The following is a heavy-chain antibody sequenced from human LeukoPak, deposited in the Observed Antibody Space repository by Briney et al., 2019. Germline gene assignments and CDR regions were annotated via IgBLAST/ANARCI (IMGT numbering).Heavy chain of an antibody. CDR1: GGSVSSYY. D-gene: IGHD2-2*01. Sequence: SETLSLTCTVSGGSVSSYYWSWIRQPAGKGLEWIGRIYTNGSTNYNPSLKSRVTMSVDTSKNQFSLKLSSVTAADTAVYYCAISAGHCSSTSCYPSYYYYGMDVWGQGTTVTVSS. J-gene: IGHJ6*02. CDR2: IYTNGST. CDR3: AISAGHCSSTSCYPSYYYYGMDV. V-gene: IGHV4-4*07.